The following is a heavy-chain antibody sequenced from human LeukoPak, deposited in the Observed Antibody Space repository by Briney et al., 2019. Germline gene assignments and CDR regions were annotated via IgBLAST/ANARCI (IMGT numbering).Heavy chain of an antibody. J-gene: IGHJ4*02. D-gene: IGHD2-2*01. CDR3: ARDSFGDYAMDF. CDR1: GFIFSSYT. CDR2: VSGSNNNI. V-gene: IGHV3-21*01. Sequence: GGSLRLSCAASGFIFSSYTMNWARQAPGRGLEWISSVSGSNNNIHYADSLKGRFTISRDNTKNSLFLQMNSLGVEDTAVYYCARDSFGDYAMDFWGQGTLIIVSS.